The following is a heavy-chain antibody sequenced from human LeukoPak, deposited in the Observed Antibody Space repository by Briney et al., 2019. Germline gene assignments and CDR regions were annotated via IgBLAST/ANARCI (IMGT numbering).Heavy chain of an antibody. J-gene: IGHJ4*02. Sequence: PGGSLRLSCAVSGFTFSDFYMSWIRQAPGKGLEWVSYISGIGSTIYYADSVKGRFTASRDNAKSSLYLQMNSLRAEDTAVYYCGGGHWGLDYWGQGALVTVSS. CDR2: ISGIGSTI. D-gene: IGHD7-27*01. V-gene: IGHV3-11*04. CDR3: GGGHWGLDY. CDR1: GFTFSDFY.